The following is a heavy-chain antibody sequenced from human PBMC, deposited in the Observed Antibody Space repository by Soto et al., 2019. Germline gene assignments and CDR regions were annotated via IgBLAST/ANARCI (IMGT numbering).Heavy chain of an antibody. V-gene: IGHV6-1*01. CDR2: TYYRSKWYN. Sequence: QVQLQQSGPGLVKPSQTLSLTCAISGDTVSRNSAAWHWIRQSPSRGLEWLGKTYYRSKWYNDYAVTVKSRITINPDTSKNQFSLQLNSVTAEDTAIYYCASYNVDYWGQGTLVTVSS. J-gene: IGHJ4*02. CDR1: GDTVSRNSAA. CDR3: ASYNVDY. D-gene: IGHD1-1*01.